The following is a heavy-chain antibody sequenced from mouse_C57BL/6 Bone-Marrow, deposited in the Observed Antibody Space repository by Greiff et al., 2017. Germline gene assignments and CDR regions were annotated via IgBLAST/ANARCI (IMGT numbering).Heavy chain of an antibody. CDR1: GFTFSSYT. J-gene: IGHJ2*01. V-gene: IGHV5-9*01. CDR3: ARHDYGKDY. Sequence: EVQVVESGGGLVKPGGSLKLSCAASGFTFSSYTMSWVRQTPEKRLEWVATISGGGGNTYYPDSVKGRFTISRDNAKNTLYLQMSSLRSEDTALYYCARHDYGKDYWGQGTTLTVSS. CDR2: ISGGGGNT. D-gene: IGHD1-1*01.